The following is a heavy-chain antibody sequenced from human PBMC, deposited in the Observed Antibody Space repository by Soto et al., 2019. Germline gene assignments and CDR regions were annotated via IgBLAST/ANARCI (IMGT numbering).Heavy chain of an antibody. J-gene: IGHJ3*02. D-gene: IGHD3-3*01. CDR3: TTSYYDFWSGYYTGAFDI. Sequence: GGSLRLSCAASGFTFSNAWMSWVRQAPGKGLEWVGRIKSKTDGGTTDYAAPVKGRFTISRDDSKNTLYLQMNSLKTEDTAVYYCTTSYYDFWSGYYTGAFDIWGQGTMVTVSS. V-gene: IGHV3-15*01. CDR2: IKSKTDGGTT. CDR1: GFTFSNAW.